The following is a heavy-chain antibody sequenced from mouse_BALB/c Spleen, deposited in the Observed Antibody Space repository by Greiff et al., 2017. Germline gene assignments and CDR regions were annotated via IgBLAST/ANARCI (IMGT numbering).Heavy chain of an antibody. CDR2: IWSGGST. CDR1: GFSLTSYG. J-gene: IGHJ4*01. D-gene: IGHD2-14*01. Sequence: VQLKESGPGLVQPSQSLSITCTVSGFSLTSYGVHWVRQSPGKGLEWLGVIWSGGSTDYNAAFISRLSISKDNSKSQVFFKMNSLQADDTAIYYCARNGYRYDKDAMDYWGQGTSVTVSS. V-gene: IGHV2-4-1*01. CDR3: ARNGYRYDKDAMDY.